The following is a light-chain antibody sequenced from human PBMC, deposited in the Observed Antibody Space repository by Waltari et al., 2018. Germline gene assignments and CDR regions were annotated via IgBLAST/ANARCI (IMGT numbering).Light chain of an antibody. J-gene: IGLJ3*02. CDR3: SSYTSISACVL. CDR1: SSDVGGYDY. Sequence: QSALTQPASVSGSPGQSITISCTGTSSDVGGYDYVSWYQQHPGKDHKLMLYDVSNRPPGVSHPFSGSKSGNPASLTISGLQAEDVPDYYCSSYTSISACVLFGGGTTLTVL. V-gene: IGLV2-14*03. CDR2: DVS.